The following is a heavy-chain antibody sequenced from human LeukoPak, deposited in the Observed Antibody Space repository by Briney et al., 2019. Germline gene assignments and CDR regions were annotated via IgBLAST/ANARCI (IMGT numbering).Heavy chain of an antibody. D-gene: IGHD3-10*01. V-gene: IGHV3-7*01. CDR1: GFISGSHW. Sequence: GGCLRLSCAASGFISGSHWMSWVRQAPGKGLGWVASIKQDVSAIHYVDSVKGRFTISGDKAKNSLYLQMNSLRVEDTALYYCARGPPYGSRSDFFDYWGQGTLVTVSS. CDR2: IKQDVSAI. J-gene: IGHJ4*02. CDR3: ARGPPYGSRSDFFDY.